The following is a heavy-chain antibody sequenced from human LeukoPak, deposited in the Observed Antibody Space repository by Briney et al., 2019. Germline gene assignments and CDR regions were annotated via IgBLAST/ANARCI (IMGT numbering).Heavy chain of an antibody. D-gene: IGHD3-22*01. CDR2: ISSSGSTI. J-gene: IGHJ3*02. V-gene: IGHV3-48*01. Sequence: GGSLGLSCAASGFTFSSYSMNWVRQAPGKGLEWVSYISSSGSTIYYADSVKGRFTISRDNAKNSLYLQMNSLRAEDTAVYYCARDYYDSSDAFDIWGQGTMVTVSS. CDR1: GFTFSSYS. CDR3: ARDYYDSSDAFDI.